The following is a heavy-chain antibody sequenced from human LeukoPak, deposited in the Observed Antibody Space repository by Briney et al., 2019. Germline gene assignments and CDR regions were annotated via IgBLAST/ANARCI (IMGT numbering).Heavy chain of an antibody. V-gene: IGHV1-69*05. CDR2: IIPIFGTA. J-gene: IGHJ4*02. CDR3: ARGAMDDFWSGYRDKHFDY. D-gene: IGHD3-3*01. CDR1: GGTFSSYA. Sequence: SVKVFCKASGGTFSSYAISWVRQAPGQGLEWMGGIIPIFGTANYAQKFQGRVTITTDESTSTAYMELSSLRSEDTAVYYCARGAMDDFWSGYRDKHFDYWGQGTLVTVSP.